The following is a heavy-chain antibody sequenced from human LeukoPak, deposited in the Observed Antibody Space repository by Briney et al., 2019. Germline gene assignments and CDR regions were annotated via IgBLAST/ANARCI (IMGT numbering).Heavy chain of an antibody. CDR1: GFTFSSYS. CDR2: ISGSSYNI. D-gene: IGHD6-19*01. J-gene: IGHJ4*02. CDR3: ARDLWGSYSTGSYLDY. V-gene: IGHV3-48*01. Sequence: GGSLRLSCAASGFTFSSYSMNWVRQAPGKGLQWVSFISGSSYNINYADFVKGRFTISRDSAQNSLYLQMNSLRVEDTAVYFCARDLWGSYSTGSYLDYWGQGALVTVSS.